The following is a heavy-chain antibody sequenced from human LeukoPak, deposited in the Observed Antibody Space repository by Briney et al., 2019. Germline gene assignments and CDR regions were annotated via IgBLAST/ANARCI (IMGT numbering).Heavy chain of an antibody. CDR2: ISYDGSSK. V-gene: IGHV3-30*04. J-gene: IGHJ4*02. Sequence: PGGSLRLSCAASGFTFTSYAMHWVRQAPGKGLEWVALISYDGSSKSYADSVKGRFTISRDNSKNTLYLQMNSLRAEDTAVYYCARDSLWFGEAIGDYWGQGTLVTVSS. CDR1: GFTFTSYA. CDR3: ARDSLWFGEAIGDY. D-gene: IGHD3-10*01.